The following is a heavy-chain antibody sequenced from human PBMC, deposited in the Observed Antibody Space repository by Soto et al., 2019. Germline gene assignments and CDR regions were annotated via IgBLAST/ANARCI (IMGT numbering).Heavy chain of an antibody. D-gene: IGHD7-27*01. CDR2: TYYRSKWYN. CDR1: GDSVSSNSGA. Sequence: SQTLSLTCAISGDSVSSNSGAWNWIRQSPSRGLEWLGRTYYRSKWYNDYAVSVKSLITINPDTSKNQFSLQLNSVTPEDTAVYYCESSLRSERGKGAFDIWGQGTMVTVSS. V-gene: IGHV6-1*01. CDR3: ESSLRSERGKGAFDI. J-gene: IGHJ3*02.